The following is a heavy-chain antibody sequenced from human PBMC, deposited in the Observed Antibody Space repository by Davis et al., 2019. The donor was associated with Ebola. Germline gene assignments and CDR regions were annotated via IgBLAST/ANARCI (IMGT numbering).Heavy chain of an antibody. Sequence: PGGSLRLSCAASGFTFSSYWMSWVRQAPGKGLEWVANIKQDGSEKYYVDSVKGRFTISRDNAKNSLYLQMNSLRAEDTAVYYCAKAEVPAAMVDYYYYGMDVWGQGTTVTVSS. CDR3: AKAEVPAAMVDYYYYGMDV. D-gene: IGHD2-2*01. J-gene: IGHJ6*02. CDR1: GFTFSSYW. CDR2: IKQDGSEK. V-gene: IGHV3-7*03.